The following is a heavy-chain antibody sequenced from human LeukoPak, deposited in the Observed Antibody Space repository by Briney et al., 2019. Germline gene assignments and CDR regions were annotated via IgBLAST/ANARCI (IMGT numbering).Heavy chain of an antibody. Sequence: GGSLRLSCAASGFTVSSTYMSWVRQAPGKGLEWVSAISGSGGSTYYADSVKGRFTISRDNSKNTLYLQMNSLRAEDTAVYYCAKEEITISSTFDYWGQGTLVTVSS. CDR3: AKEEITISSTFDY. D-gene: IGHD3-3*01. CDR1: GFTVSSTY. CDR2: ISGSGGST. V-gene: IGHV3-23*01. J-gene: IGHJ4*02.